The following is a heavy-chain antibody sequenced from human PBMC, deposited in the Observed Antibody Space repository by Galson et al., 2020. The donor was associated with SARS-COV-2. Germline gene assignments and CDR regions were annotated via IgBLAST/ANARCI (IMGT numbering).Heavy chain of an antibody. V-gene: IGHV4-59*01. CDR2: IYYTGSP. Sequence: ASETLSLTCSVSGESIRSYFWSWIRQPPGKGLEWIGYIYYTGSPNYSPSLKSRISMSVDTSSNQVSLTVNSVTAADTAIYYCARSTVGGQGPASINWFDPWGRGTLVTVSS. J-gene: IGHJ5*02. D-gene: IGHD2-2*01. CDR3: ARSTVGGQGPASINWFDP. CDR1: GESIRSYF.